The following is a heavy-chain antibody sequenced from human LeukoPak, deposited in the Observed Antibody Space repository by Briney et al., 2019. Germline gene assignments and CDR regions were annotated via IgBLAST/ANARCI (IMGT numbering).Heavy chain of an antibody. Sequence: EASVKVSCKASGYTFTSYAMHWVRQAPEQRLEWMGWINAGNGNTKYSQKFQGRVTITRDTSASTAYMELSSLRSEDTAVYYCAREGDTVTTSFDYWGQGTLVTVS. CDR1: GYTFTSYA. V-gene: IGHV1-3*01. J-gene: IGHJ4*02. CDR2: INAGNGNT. D-gene: IGHD4-17*01. CDR3: AREGDTVTTSFDY.